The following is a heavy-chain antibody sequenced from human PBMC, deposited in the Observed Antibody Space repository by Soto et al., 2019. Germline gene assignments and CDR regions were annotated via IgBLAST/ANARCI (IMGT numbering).Heavy chain of an antibody. V-gene: IGHV1-18*01. CDR3: ARERGDYYDILTGSPTFDY. CDR1: GYTFTSYG. Sequence: ASVKVSCKASGYTFTSYGISWVRQAPGQGLEWMGWISAYNGNTNYAQKLQGRVTMTTDTSTSTAYMELRSLRSDDTAVYYCARERGDYYDILTGSPTFDYWGQGTLVTVSS. CDR2: ISAYNGNT. D-gene: IGHD3-9*01. J-gene: IGHJ4*02.